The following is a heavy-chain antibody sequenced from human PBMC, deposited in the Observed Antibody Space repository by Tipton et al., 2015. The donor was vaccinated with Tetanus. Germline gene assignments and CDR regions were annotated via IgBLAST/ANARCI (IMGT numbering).Heavy chain of an antibody. D-gene: IGHD2-8*02. J-gene: IGHJ6*02. CDR3: ARGPGLADYYGLDV. CDR2: IYYSGST. CDR1: GFNFSSRW. Sequence: LRLSCVASGFNFSSRWMGWARQAPGKGLEWIGYIYYSGSTFSNPSLKSRLTMSVDTSESQFSLKLRSVTAADTAIYYCARGPGLADYYGLDVWGQGTTVTVSS. V-gene: IGHV4-28*01.